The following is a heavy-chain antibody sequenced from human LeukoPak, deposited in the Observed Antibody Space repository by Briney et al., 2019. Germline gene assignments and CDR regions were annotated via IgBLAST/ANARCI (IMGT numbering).Heavy chain of an antibody. J-gene: IGHJ4*02. D-gene: IGHD1-26*01. CDR3: ARDGYSAIDY. CDR1: GSSISNYY. V-gene: IGHV4-59*01. Sequence: SETLSLTCTVSGSSISNYYWSWIRQPPGKGLEWIGYIYYSGSTNYNPSLKSRVTISIDTSKKQFSLKLTSVTAADTAVYYCARDGYSAIDYWGQGTLVTVSS. CDR2: IYYSGST.